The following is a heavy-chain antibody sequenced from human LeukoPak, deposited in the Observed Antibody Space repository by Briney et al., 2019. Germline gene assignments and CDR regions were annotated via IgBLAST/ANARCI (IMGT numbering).Heavy chain of an antibody. CDR1: GGSLSSSSYY. CDR3: AREGGFVRRFDP. V-gene: IGHV4-39*07. D-gene: IGHD3-16*01. CDR2: IYYSGST. Sequence: SETLSLTCTVSGGSLSSSSYYWGWLRQPPGKGLEWIGSIYYSGSTYYNPSLKSRVIISVDTSKNQFSLKLSSVTAADTAVYYCAREGGFVRRFDPGGQGTLVTVS. J-gene: IGHJ5*02.